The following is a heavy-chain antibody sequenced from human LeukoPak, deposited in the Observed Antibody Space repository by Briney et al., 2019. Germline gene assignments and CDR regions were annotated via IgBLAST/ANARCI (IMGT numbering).Heavy chain of an antibody. CDR3: ARGELRSFLYYFGS. D-gene: IGHD1-26*01. CDR1: GDSVSSNSAT. Sequence: SQTLSLTCDISGDSVSSNSATWNWIRQSSSRGLEWLGRTYYRSKWYNDFALSLKSRITINPDTSKNQFSLQLNSVTPEDTGVYYCARGELRSFLYYFGSWGQGTLVTVSS. J-gene: IGHJ4*02. CDR2: TYYRSKWYN. V-gene: IGHV6-1*01.